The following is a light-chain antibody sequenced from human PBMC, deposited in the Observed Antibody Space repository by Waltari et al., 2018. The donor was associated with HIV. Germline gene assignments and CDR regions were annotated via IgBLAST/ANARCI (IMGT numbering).Light chain of an antibody. CDR2: GAS. CDR1: QNLSNSY. J-gene: IGKJ4*01. V-gene: IGKV3-20*01. CDR3: QQYSSAPLT. Sequence: EIVLTQSPGTLSLSPGKRATLSCRASQNLSNSYLAWYHQKPGQPPRLLMYGASSRATGIPDRFSGSGSGTDFTLTISRLESEDLGLYYCQQYSSAPLTFGGGTKVEI.